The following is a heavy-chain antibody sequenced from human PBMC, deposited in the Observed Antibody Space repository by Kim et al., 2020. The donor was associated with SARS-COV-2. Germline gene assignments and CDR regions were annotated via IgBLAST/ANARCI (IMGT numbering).Heavy chain of an antibody. V-gene: IGHV3-21*01. J-gene: IGHJ4*02. D-gene: IGHD6-19*01. CDR1: GFTFSSYS. CDR2: ISSSSSYI. Sequence: GGSLRLSCAASGFTFSSYSMNWVRQAPGKGLEWVSSISSSSSYIYYADSVKGRFTISRDNAKNSLYLQMNSLRAEDTAVYYCASRAVAGPYYFDYWGQGTLVTVSS. CDR3: ASRAVAGPYYFDY.